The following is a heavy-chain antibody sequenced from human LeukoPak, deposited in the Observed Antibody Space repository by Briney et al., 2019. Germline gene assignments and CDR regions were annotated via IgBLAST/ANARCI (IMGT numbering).Heavy chain of an antibody. Sequence: GGSLRLSCAASGFTFSSYAMSWVRQAPGKGLEWVSYISSSSNPIYYADSVKGRFTISRDNAKNSLYLQMNSLRAEDTAVYYCASGGKQTNWGNYWGQGTLVTVSS. CDR2: ISSSSNPI. J-gene: IGHJ4*02. V-gene: IGHV3-48*04. CDR1: GFTFSSYA. D-gene: IGHD7-27*01. CDR3: ASGGKQTNWGNY.